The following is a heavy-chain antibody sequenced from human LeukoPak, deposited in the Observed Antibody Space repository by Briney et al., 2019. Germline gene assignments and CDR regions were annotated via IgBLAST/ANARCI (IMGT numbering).Heavy chain of an antibody. CDR2: ISGSGGST. V-gene: IGHV3-23*01. Sequence: GGSLRLSCAASGFTFSSYAMSWVRQAPGKGLEWVSAISGSGGSTYYADSVKGRFTISRDNSKNTLYLQMNSLRAEDTAVYYCAKSEDYDNLTGYYPLDYWGQGTLVTVSS. CDR3: AKSEDYDNLTGYYPLDY. CDR1: GFTFSSYA. J-gene: IGHJ4*02. D-gene: IGHD3-9*01.